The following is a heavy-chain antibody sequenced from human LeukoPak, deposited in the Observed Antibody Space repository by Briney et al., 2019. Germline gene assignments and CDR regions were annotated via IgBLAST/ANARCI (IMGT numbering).Heavy chain of an antibody. CDR2: ITSSGSYI. J-gene: IGHJ4*02. D-gene: IGHD3-3*01. Sequence: GGSLRVSCAASGFTFSSYNMNWVRQAPGKGLEWVSSITSSGSYIYYADSVKGRFTISRDNARNSLYLQMNSLRDEDTAVYYCARASADFWGQGTLVTVSS. CDR1: GFTFSSYN. V-gene: IGHV3-21*01. CDR3: ARASADF.